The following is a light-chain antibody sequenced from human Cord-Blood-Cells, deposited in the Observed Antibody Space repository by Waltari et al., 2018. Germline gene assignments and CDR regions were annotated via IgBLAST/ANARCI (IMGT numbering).Light chain of an antibody. Sequence: DIQLTQSPSFLSASVGDRVTITCRASQGISSYVAGYQQKPGKAPKLLIYAASTLQSGVPSRFSGSGSGTEFTLTISSLQPEDFATYDCQQLNSYPRSFGQGTKLESK. CDR1: QGISSY. J-gene: IGKJ2*03. V-gene: IGKV1-9*01. CDR3: QQLNSYPRS. CDR2: AAS.